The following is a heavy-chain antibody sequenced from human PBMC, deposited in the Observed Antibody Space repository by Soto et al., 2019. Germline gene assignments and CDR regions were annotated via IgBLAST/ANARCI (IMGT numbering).Heavy chain of an antibody. Sequence: SVKVSCKASGGTFSSYAISWGRQAPGQGLEWMGGIIPIFGTANYAQKFQGRVTITADESTSTAYMELSSLRSEDTAVYYCARDLLPLVVVVAATESWAFDIWGQGTMVTVSS. CDR3: ARDLLPLVVVVAATESWAFDI. CDR2: IIPIFGTA. J-gene: IGHJ3*02. CDR1: GGTFSSYA. D-gene: IGHD2-15*01. V-gene: IGHV1-69*01.